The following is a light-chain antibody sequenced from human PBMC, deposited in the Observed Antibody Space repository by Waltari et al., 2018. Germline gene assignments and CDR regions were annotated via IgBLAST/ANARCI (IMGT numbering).Light chain of an antibody. CDR1: SSTIGSNT. CDR3: AAWDDSLNGSYV. Sequence: QSVLTQPPSASGTPGQRVTISCSGSSSTIGSNTVNWYQQLPGPAPKLLIYSNNQRPSGVPDRFSGSKSGTSASLAISGLQSEDEADYYCAAWDDSLNGSYVFGTGTKVTVL. J-gene: IGLJ1*01. V-gene: IGLV1-44*01. CDR2: SNN.